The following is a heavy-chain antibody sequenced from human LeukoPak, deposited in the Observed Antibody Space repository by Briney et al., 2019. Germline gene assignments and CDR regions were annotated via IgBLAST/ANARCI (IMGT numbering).Heavy chain of an antibody. V-gene: IGHV3-48*01. CDR3: ARDVPPKLVAATRRWFDP. J-gene: IGHJ5*02. D-gene: IGHD2-15*01. CDR1: GFTFSSYS. Sequence: PGGSLRLSCAASGFTFSSYSMNWVRQAPGKGLEWVSYISSSSSTIYYADSVKGRFTISRDNAKNSLYLQMNSLRAEDTAVYYCARDVPPKLVAATRRWFDPWGQGTLATVSS. CDR2: ISSSSSTI.